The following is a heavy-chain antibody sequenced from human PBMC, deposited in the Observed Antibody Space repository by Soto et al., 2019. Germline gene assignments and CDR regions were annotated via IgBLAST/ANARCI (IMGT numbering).Heavy chain of an antibody. CDR3: ARRGWGIYSAY. D-gene: IGHD3-10*01. J-gene: IGHJ4*02. V-gene: IGHV4-39*01. CDR1: GGSISSSSYY. CDR2: IYYSGST. Sequence: SETLSLTCTVSGGSISSSSYYWGWIRQPPGKGLEWIGSIYYSGSTYYNPSLKSRVTISVDTSKNQFSLKLSSVTAADTAVYYCARRGWGIYSAYGGKETLATVSS.